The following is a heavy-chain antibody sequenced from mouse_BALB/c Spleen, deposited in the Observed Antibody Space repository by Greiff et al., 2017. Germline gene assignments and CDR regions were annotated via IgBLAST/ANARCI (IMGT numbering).Heavy chain of an antibody. D-gene: IGHD2-4*01. J-gene: IGHJ4*01. CDR3: ASQGIYYDYEDAMDY. V-gene: IGHV14-3*02. Sequence: VQLQQSGAELVKPGASVKLSCTASGFNIKDTYMHWVKQRPEQGLEWIGRIDPANGNTKYDPKFQGKATITADTSSNTAYLQLSSLTSEDTAVYYCASQGIYYDYEDAMDYWGQGTSVTVSS. CDR1: GFNIKDTY. CDR2: IDPANGNT.